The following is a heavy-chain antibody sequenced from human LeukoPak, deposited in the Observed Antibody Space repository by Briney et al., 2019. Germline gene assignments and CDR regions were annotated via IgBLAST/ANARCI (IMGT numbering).Heavy chain of an antibody. D-gene: IGHD6-13*01. CDR3: ARIAAAGTFRY. CDR2: IDPNSGDT. J-gene: IGHJ4*02. V-gene: IGHV1-2*02. Sequence: ASVKVSCKASGYTFTGYYIHWVRQAPGQGLEWMGWIDPNSGDTKYVEKFQGRVTMTRDTSFSTAYMALSSLRSDDTAMYYCARIAAAGTFRYWGQGTLVTVSS. CDR1: GYTFTGYY.